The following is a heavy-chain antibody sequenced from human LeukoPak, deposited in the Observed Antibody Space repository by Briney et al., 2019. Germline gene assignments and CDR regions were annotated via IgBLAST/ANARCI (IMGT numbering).Heavy chain of an antibody. CDR3: ARDRPVGPFGELYHGMDV. D-gene: IGHD3-10*01. CDR1: GFTFSSYS. CDR2: IHSDGSST. Sequence: GGSLRLSCAASGFTFSSYSMNWVRQAPGKGLVWVSRIHSDGSSTSYADSVKGRFTISRDNAKNTLYLQMNSLRAEDTAVYYCARDRPVGPFGELYHGMDVWGKGTTVTVSS. J-gene: IGHJ6*04. V-gene: IGHV3-74*01.